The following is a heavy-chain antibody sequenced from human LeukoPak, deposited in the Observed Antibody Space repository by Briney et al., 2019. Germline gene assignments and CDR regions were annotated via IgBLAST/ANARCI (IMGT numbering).Heavy chain of an antibody. CDR2: ISGSGSTT. Sequence: GGSLRLSCAASGFTFNTYAMSWVRQAPGKGLEWVSGISGSGSTTYYADSVKGRFTVSRDNSKNMLYLQMSSLRAEDTAIYYCAKDRDCTSSCCYFDYWGQGTLATVSS. D-gene: IGHD2-2*01. J-gene: IGHJ4*02. CDR3: AKDRDCTSSCCYFDY. V-gene: IGHV3-23*01. CDR1: GFTFNTYA.